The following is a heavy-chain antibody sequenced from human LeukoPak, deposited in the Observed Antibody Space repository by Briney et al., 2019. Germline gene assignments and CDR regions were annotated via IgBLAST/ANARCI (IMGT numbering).Heavy chain of an antibody. CDR1: GGSISSYY. Sequence: SETLSLTCTVSGGSISSYYGSWIRQPAGKGLEWVGRIYTSGSTNYNPSLKSRVTMSVDTSKNQFSLKLSSLTAADTAVYYCAREWRDGYNGPGRELGHDAFDIWGQGTMVTVSS. CDR2: IYTSGST. D-gene: IGHD5-24*01. CDR3: AREWRDGYNGPGRELGHDAFDI. J-gene: IGHJ3*02. V-gene: IGHV4-4*07.